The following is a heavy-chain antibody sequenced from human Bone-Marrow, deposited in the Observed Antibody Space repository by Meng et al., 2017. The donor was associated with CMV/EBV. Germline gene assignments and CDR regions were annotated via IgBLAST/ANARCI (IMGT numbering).Heavy chain of an antibody. Sequence: GESLKISCAASGLTFRSYAMHWVRQAPGKGLEWVAVISYDGSNKYYADSVKGRFTISRDNSKNTLYLQMNSLRAEDTAVYYCARGCLVVPAAMGAYSSQYYYGMDVWGQGTTVTVSS. CDR1: GLTFRSYA. J-gene: IGHJ6*02. V-gene: IGHV3-30*04. CDR3: ARGCLVVPAAMGAYSSQYYYGMDV. CDR2: ISYDGSNK. D-gene: IGHD2-2*01.